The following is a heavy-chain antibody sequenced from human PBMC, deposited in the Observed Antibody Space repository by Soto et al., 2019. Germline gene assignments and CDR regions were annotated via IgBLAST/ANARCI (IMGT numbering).Heavy chain of an antibody. V-gene: IGHV4-34*01. CDR2: INHSGST. D-gene: IGHD3-10*01. CDR1: GGSFSGYY. Sequence: SETLSLTCAVYGGSFSGYYWSWIRQPPGRGLEWIGEINHSGSTNYNPSLKSRVTISVDTSKNQFSLKLSSVTAADTAVYYCARGGLSYYYGSGSYWAKNWFDPWGQGTLVTVSS. J-gene: IGHJ5*02. CDR3: ARGGLSYYYGSGSYWAKNWFDP.